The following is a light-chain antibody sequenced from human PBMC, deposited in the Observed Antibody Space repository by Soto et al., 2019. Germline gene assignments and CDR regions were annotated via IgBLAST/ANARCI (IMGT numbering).Light chain of an antibody. V-gene: IGLV3-21*04. CDR3: QVWDSSSDHVV. CDR1: KIGSKS. Sequence: SYELTQPPSVSVAPGKTARITCGGNKIGSKSVHWYQQKPGQTPLLVIYYDSDRPSGIPERFSGSNSGNTATLTISRVEAGDEADYYCQVWDSSSDHVVFGGGTKLTVL. J-gene: IGLJ2*01. CDR2: YDS.